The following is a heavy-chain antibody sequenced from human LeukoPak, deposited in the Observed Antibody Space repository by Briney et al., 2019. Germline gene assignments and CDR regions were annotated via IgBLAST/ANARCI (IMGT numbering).Heavy chain of an antibody. J-gene: IGHJ6*02. CDR1: GYTFTSYY. D-gene: IGHD3-3*01. CDR3: AREGYGFWSGYYPYYYYYGMDV. Sequence: ASVKVSCKASGYTFTSYYMHWVRQAPGQGLEWMGIINPSGGSTSYAQKFQGRVTMTRDTSTSTVYMELSSLRSEDTAVYYCAREGYGFWSGYYPYYYYYGMDVWGQGTTVTVSS. V-gene: IGHV1-46*01. CDR2: INPSGGST.